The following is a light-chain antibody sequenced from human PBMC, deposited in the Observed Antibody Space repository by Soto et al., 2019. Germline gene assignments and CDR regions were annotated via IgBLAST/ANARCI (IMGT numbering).Light chain of an antibody. Sequence: ETVMTQSPATLSVSPGERATLSCRASQSVSNNLAWYQQKPSQAPRLLIYGASTRATGIPARFSGSGSGTEYTLTISRLQSQDLAVYYCQQYNDWPPVTFGQGTRLEIK. CDR3: QQYNDWPPVT. J-gene: IGKJ5*01. CDR2: GAS. CDR1: QSVSNN. V-gene: IGKV3-15*01.